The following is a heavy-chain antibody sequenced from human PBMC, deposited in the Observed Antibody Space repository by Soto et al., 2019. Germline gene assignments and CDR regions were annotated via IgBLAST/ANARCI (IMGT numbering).Heavy chain of an antibody. CDR1: GYTFTSYG. D-gene: IGHD5-18*01. J-gene: IGHJ6*02. CDR2: ISAYNGNT. CDR3: ARAPWLQLWSYYYYGMDV. Sequence: ASVKVSCKASGYTFTSYGISWVRQAPGQGLEWMGWISAYNGNTNYAQKLQGRVTMTTDTSTSTAYMELRSLRSDDTAVYYCARAPWLQLWSYYYYGMDVWGQGTTVTVSS. V-gene: IGHV1-18*01.